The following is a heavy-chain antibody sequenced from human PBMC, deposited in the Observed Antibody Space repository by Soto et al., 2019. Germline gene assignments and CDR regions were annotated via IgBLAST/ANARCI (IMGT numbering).Heavy chain of an antibody. D-gene: IGHD5-12*01. CDR3: AKDIESGSGYGAYYYYYGMDV. Sequence: GGSLRLSCAASGFTFDDYTMHWVRQAPGKGLEWVSLISWDGGSTYYADSVKGRFTISRDNSKNSLYLQMNSLRTEDTALYYCAKDIESGSGYGAYYYYYGMDVWGQGTTVTVSS. CDR1: GFTFDDYT. V-gene: IGHV3-43*01. CDR2: ISWDGGST. J-gene: IGHJ6*02.